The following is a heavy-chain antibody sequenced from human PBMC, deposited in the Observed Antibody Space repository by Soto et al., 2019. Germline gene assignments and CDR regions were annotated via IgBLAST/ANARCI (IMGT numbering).Heavy chain of an antibody. D-gene: IGHD6-13*01. J-gene: IGHJ4*02. Sequence: GGSLRLSCAASGFTFSSYAMHWVRQAPGKGLEWVAVISYDGSNKYYADSVKGRFTISRDNSKNTLYLQMNSLRAEDTAVYYCARVDRPYSSSWSIDYWGQGTLVTVSS. V-gene: IGHV3-30-3*01. CDR1: GFTFSSYA. CDR3: ARVDRPYSSSWSIDY. CDR2: ISYDGSNK.